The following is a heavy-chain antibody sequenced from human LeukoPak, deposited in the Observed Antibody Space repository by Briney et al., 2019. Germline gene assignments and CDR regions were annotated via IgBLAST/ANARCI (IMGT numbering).Heavy chain of an antibody. J-gene: IGHJ3*02. Sequence: PSETLSLTCTVSGGSISSYYWSWIRQPPGKGLEWIGYIYYSGSTNYNPSLKSRVTISVDTSMNQFSLKLSSVTAADTAVYYCARDSSSSWYWTEWGSGAFDIWGQGTMVTVSS. CDR1: GGSISSYY. CDR2: IYYSGST. CDR3: ARDSSSSWYWTEWGSGAFDI. V-gene: IGHV4-59*01. D-gene: IGHD6-13*01.